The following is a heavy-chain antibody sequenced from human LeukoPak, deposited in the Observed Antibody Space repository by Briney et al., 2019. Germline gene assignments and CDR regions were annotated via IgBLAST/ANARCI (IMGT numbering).Heavy chain of an antibody. CDR2: LYYSGNT. Sequence: SETLSLTCTVSGDSVTSRTYYWVWIRQPPGKGLEWIGSLYYSGNTYYNPSLKSRVTISVDTSKNQFSLGLTSVTAADTAVYYCARRPGGNSYYFNFWGQGTLVTVSS. J-gene: IGHJ4*02. D-gene: IGHD4-23*01. CDR1: GDSVTSRTYY. CDR3: ARRPGGNSYYFNF. V-gene: IGHV4-39*01.